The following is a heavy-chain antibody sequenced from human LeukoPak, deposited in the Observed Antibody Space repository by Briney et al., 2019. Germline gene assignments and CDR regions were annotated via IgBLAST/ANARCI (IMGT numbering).Heavy chain of an antibody. D-gene: IGHD3-3*02. J-gene: IGHJ4*02. CDR2: IYHSGST. Sequence: PSQTLSLTCTVSGGSISSGGFYWSWIRQPPGKGLEWIGNIYHSGSTSYNPSLKSRVTISVDRSKNQFSLNLSSATAADTAVYYCARTGQTYSFPVVILAGYFDYWGQGTLVTVSS. CDR3: ARTGQTYSFPVVILAGYFDY. V-gene: IGHV4-30-2*01. CDR1: GGSISSGGFY.